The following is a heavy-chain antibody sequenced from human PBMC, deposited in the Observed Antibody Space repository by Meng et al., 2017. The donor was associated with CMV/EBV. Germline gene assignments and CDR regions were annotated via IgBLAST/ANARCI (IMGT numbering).Heavy chain of an antibody. D-gene: IGHD2-2*01. CDR2: FDPEDGET. CDR3: ATVRPAYYYYGMDV. J-gene: IGHJ6*02. CDR1: VYTLTELS. Sequence: ASVHVSLMVSVYTLTELSMHLVRQAPGKGLEWMGVFDPEDGETIDAQKFQGRVTMNEDTYTDTAYMELSSLRSEDTAVYYCATVRPAYYYYGMDVWGQGTTVAVSS. V-gene: IGHV1-24*01.